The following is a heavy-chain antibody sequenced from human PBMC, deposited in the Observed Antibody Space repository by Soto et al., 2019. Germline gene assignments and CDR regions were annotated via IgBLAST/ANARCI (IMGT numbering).Heavy chain of an antibody. CDR3: ARVLYYGSGSYSPYGMDV. CDR2: VSPPFRTS. CDR1: GVSFNNNG. V-gene: IGHV1-69*01. Sequence: QVQLVQSGAEVKKPGSSVKVSCKTSGVSFNNNGIGWVRQAPGHGIEWMGGVSPPFRTSNYARKFQGRISITADASTGTVNMELSSLTSEETAQYYCARVLYYGSGSYSPYGMDVWGQGTTVTVSS. J-gene: IGHJ6*02. D-gene: IGHD3-10*01.